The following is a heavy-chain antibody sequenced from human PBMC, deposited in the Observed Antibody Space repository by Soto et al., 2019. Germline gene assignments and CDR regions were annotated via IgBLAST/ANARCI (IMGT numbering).Heavy chain of an antibody. CDR2: ISSSSSYI. V-gene: IGHV3-21*01. J-gene: IGHJ4*02. Sequence: EVQLVESGGGLVKPGGSLRLSCAASGFTFSSYSMNWVRQAPGKGLEWVSSISSSSSYIYYADSVKGRFTISRDNAKNSLYLQMNSLIAEDTAAYYCARDRTGYDFWSGYYTGSYFDYWGQGTLVTVSS. CDR1: GFTFSSYS. CDR3: ARDRTGYDFWSGYYTGSYFDY. D-gene: IGHD3-3*01.